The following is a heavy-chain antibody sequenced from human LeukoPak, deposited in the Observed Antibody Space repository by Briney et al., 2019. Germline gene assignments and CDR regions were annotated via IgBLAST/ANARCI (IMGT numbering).Heavy chain of an antibody. CDR2: ISWDGGST. J-gene: IGHJ6*03. CDR1: GFTFDDYA. Sequence: GGSLRLSCAASGFTFDDYAMHWVRQAPGKGLEWVSLISWDGGSTYYADSVKGRFTISRDNSKNSLYLQMNSLRAEDTALYYCAKEGSSVSHFYYYYYMDVWGKGTTVTVSS. V-gene: IGHV3-43D*03. D-gene: IGHD6-6*01. CDR3: AKEGSSVSHFYYYYYMDV.